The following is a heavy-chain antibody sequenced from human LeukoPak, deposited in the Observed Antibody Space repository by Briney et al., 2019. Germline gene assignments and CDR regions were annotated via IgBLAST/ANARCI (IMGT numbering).Heavy chain of an antibody. D-gene: IGHD3-16*02. J-gene: IGHJ4*02. Sequence: KPSETLSLTCSVSGYSISSGYYWGWIRQPPGKGLEWIGNIYQRGSTNYNPSLKSRATISVDTSKNQFSLKLSSVTAADTAVYYCARHNRFGAYFDYWGQGTLVTVSS. V-gene: IGHV4-38-2*01. CDR2: IYQRGST. CDR1: GYSISSGYY. CDR3: ARHNRFGAYFDY.